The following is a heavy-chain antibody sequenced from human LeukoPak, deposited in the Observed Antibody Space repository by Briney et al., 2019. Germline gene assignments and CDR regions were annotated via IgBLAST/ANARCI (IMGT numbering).Heavy chain of an antibody. CDR1: GYSFTNYW. J-gene: IGHJ3*02. Sequence: GESLKISCKGSGYSFTNYWIDWVRQMPGKGLEWMGIIYPGDSDTRYSPSFQGQVTISADKSISTAYLQWSSLKASDTAMYYCARSGYCSRTSCYYAFDIWGQGTMVTVSS. V-gene: IGHV5-51*01. CDR2: IYPGDSDT. D-gene: IGHD2-2*01. CDR3: ARSGYCSRTSCYYAFDI.